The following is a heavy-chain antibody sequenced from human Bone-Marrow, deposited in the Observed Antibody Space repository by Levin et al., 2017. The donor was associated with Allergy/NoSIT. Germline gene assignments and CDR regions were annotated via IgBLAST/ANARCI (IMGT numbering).Heavy chain of an antibody. J-gene: IGHJ4*02. CDR1: GFNVDDYA. CDR3: AKDISGDGSNFDH. V-gene: IGHV3-9*01. CDR2: ITWNRGKK. Sequence: GGSPRLSCAVSGFNVDDYAMHWVRQAPGKGLEWVSGITWNRGKKDYADSVKGRFTISRDNAKNSLYLQMNSLRTEDTALYYCAKDISGDGSNFDHWGQGTLVTVSS. D-gene: IGHD5-24*01.